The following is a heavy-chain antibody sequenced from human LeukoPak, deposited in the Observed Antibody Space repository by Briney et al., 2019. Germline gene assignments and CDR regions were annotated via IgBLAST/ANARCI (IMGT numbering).Heavy chain of an antibody. CDR1: GFTFSNYW. CDR2: IKLDGSET. D-gene: IGHD2/OR15-2a*01. Sequence: GGSLRLSCAPSGFTFSNYWMTWVRQAPGMGLEWVANIKLDGSETYYVDSVEGRFTVSRGNAKNSLYLQMNSLRVEDTAVYYCARINSVNYCFDYWGQGTLVTVSS. V-gene: IGHV3-7*01. CDR3: ARINSVNYCFDY. J-gene: IGHJ4*02.